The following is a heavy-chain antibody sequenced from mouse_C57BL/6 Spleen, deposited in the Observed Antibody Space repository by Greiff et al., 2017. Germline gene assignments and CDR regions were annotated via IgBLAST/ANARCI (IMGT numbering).Heavy chain of an antibody. CDR2: IDPNSGGT. CDR3: ASSPPLYRYYEV. D-gene: IGHD6-2*01. V-gene: IGHV1-72*01. J-gene: IGHJ1*03. Sequence: QVQLQQPGAELVQPGASVKLSCKASGYTFTSYWMHWVKQRPGRGLEWIGRIDPNSGGTKYNEKIKSKATLTVDKPSSTAYMQLSSLTSEDSAVYYCASSPPLYRYYEVWGTGATVTASS. CDR1: GYTFTSYW.